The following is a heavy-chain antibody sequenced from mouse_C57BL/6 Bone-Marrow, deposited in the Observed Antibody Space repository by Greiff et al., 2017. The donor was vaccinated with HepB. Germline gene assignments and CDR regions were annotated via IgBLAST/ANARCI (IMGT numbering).Heavy chain of an antibody. V-gene: IGHV3-1*01. CDR1: GYSITSGYD. CDR2: ISYSGST. CDR3: ARGRYGYDEVYYFDY. J-gene: IGHJ2*01. Sequence: EVQLQQSGPGMVKPSQSLSLTCTVTGYSITSGYDWHWIRHFPGNKLEWMGYISYSGSTNYNPSLKSRISITHDTSKNHFFLKLNSVTTEDTATYYCARGRYGYDEVYYFDYWGQGTTLTVSS. D-gene: IGHD2-2*01.